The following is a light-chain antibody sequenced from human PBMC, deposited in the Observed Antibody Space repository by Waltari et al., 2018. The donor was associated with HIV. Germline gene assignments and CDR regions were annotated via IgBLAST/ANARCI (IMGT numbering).Light chain of an antibody. V-gene: IGKV2-28*01. CDR3: MQALQTPLT. Sequence: DIAMTQSPLSLPVTPGEPASISCRSSQRLLHSNGYNYLDWYLQKPGEAPQLLIYLGSNRASGVSDRVSGSGSGTDFTLKISRVESDDVGLYYCMQALQTPLTFGGGTKVEIK. J-gene: IGKJ4*01. CDR1: QRLLHSNGYNY. CDR2: LGS.